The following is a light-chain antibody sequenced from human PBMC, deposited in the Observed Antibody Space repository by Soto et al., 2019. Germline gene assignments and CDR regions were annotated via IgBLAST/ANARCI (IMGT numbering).Light chain of an antibody. CDR3: HQRSNWPPIT. CDR1: QSVSSY. CDR2: DAS. V-gene: IGKV3-11*01. J-gene: IGKJ5*01. Sequence: LTHSAAAPSFSPFETATLSCSPSQSVSSYLAWYHQKPGQAPRLLIYDASNSATGSPARFSGSGSWTAFTPTISSLEQADVAVYYCHQRSNWPPITFGQGTRLEIK.